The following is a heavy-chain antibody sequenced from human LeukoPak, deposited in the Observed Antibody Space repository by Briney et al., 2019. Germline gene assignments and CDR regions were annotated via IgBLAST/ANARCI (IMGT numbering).Heavy chain of an antibody. J-gene: IGHJ6*03. CDR1: GGSFSGYY. CDR3: ASVLLWXGKGYMDV. CDR2: INHSGST. D-gene: IGHD3-10*01. Sequence: SETLSLTCAVYGGSFSGYYWSWIRQPPGKGLEWIGEINHSGSTNYNPSLKSRVTISVDTSKNQFSLKLSSVTAADTAVYYCASVLLWXGKGYMDVWGKGTTVTVSS. V-gene: IGHV4-34*01.